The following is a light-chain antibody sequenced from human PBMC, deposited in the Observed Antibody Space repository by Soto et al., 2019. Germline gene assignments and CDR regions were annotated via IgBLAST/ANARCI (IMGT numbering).Light chain of an antibody. Sequence: EIVLTQSPGTLSLSPGERATLSCRASQTLSTNSLAWYQQRPGQTPRLLIYAASTRDTDIPDRCNGSGSGTDFALTISRLEPEDFALYYCQQYNDSPLTFGPGTKVDIK. J-gene: IGKJ3*01. CDR2: AAS. CDR3: QQYNDSPLT. V-gene: IGKV3-20*01. CDR1: QTLSTNS.